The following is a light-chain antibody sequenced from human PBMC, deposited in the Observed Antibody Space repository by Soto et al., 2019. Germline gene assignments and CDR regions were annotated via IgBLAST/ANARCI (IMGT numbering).Light chain of an antibody. CDR1: QSISSW. J-gene: IGKJ1*01. V-gene: IGKV1-5*03. CDR2: KAY. Sequence: DIQMTQSPSTLSASVGDRVTITCRASQSISSWLAWYQQKPGKAHKLLIYKAYSLESGVQSRFSGSGSGTEFTLTISSLQPDDFATYYCKQYNSFTWTVGQGTKVDI. CDR3: KQYNSFTWT.